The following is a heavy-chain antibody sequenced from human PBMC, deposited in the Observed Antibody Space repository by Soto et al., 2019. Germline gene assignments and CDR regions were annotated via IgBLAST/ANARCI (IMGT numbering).Heavy chain of an antibody. CDR1: GFTFSSYA. CDR3: AKDMYYYGSGSSFDY. Sequence: GGSLRLSCAASGFTFSSYAMSWVRQAPGKGLEWVSAISGSGGSTYYADSVKGRFTISRDNSKNTLYLQMNSLRAEDTAVYYCAKDMYYYGSGSSFDYWGQGTLVTVSS. V-gene: IGHV3-23*01. D-gene: IGHD3-10*01. CDR2: ISGSGGST. J-gene: IGHJ4*02.